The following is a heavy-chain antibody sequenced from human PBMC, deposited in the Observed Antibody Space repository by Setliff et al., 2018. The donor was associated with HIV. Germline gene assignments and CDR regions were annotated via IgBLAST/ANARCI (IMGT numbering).Heavy chain of an antibody. Sequence: ASVKVSCKASGYTFTSYYMHWVRQAPGQGLEWTGIINPSSGSTTYAQKFQGRVTMTRDTSTSTVYMELSSLRSEDTAVYYCARDPAPSSSASYFQHWGQGTPVTSPQ. CDR3: ARDPAPSSSASYFQH. D-gene: IGHD6-6*01. CDR1: GYTFTSYY. V-gene: IGHV1-46*01. CDR2: INPSSGST. J-gene: IGHJ1*01.